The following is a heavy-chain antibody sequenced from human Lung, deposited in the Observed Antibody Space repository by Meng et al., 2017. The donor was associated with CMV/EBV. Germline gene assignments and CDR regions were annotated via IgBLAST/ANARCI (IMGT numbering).Heavy chain of an antibody. CDR2: ISENGGSP. Sequence: ESLKTSCAASGFIFSDYILSWVRQAPGGGLEWVSAISENGGSPYYTDSVKGRFTISRGNSKNTVSLQMDSLRVEDTATYYCAIALNSDRPNSWGQGTLVTVSS. V-gene: IGHV3-23*01. D-gene: IGHD6-6*01. CDR1: GFIFSDYI. J-gene: IGHJ4*02. CDR3: AIALNSDRPNS.